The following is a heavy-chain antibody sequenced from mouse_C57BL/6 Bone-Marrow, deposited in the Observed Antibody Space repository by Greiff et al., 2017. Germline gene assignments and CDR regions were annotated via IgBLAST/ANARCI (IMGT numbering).Heavy chain of an antibody. J-gene: IGHJ3*01. Sequence: DVKLVESGGGLVKPGGSLKLSCAASGFTFSDYGMHWVRQAPEKGLEWVAYISSGSSTIYYADTVKGRFTISRDNAKNTLFLQMTSLRSEDTAMYYCASGGYSAWFAYWGQGTLVTVSA. CDR3: ASGGYSAWFAY. CDR2: ISSGSSTI. CDR1: GFTFSDYG. D-gene: IGHD2-3*01. V-gene: IGHV5-17*01.